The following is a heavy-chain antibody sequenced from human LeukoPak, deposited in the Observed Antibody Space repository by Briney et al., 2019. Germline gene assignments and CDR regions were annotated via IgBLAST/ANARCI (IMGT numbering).Heavy chain of an antibody. V-gene: IGHV1-69*06. CDR3: ARESGTTSWFDP. CDR1: GGTFSTSA. Sequence: GASVKVSCKASGGTFSTSAISWVRQAPGQGLEWMGGIIPIFGTANYAQKFQGRVTITADKSTSTAYMELSSLRSEDTAVYYCARESGTTSWFDPWGQGTLVTVSS. CDR2: IIPIFGTA. D-gene: IGHD1-1*01. J-gene: IGHJ5*02.